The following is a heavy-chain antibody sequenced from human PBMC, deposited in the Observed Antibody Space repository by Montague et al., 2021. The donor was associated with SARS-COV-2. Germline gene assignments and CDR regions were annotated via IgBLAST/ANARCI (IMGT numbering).Heavy chain of an antibody. Sequence: SLRLSYAASGFTFSSSGMNWVRQAPGKGLEWASYISSSGRTIYYADSVKGRFTISRDNAKNSLYLQMNSLRAEDTAVYYCARSYYYDSSGYYPDAFDIWGQGTMVTVSS. J-gene: IGHJ3*02. V-gene: IGHV3-48*03. CDR2: ISSSGRTI. CDR3: ARSYYYDSSGYYPDAFDI. CDR1: GFTFSSSG. D-gene: IGHD3-22*01.